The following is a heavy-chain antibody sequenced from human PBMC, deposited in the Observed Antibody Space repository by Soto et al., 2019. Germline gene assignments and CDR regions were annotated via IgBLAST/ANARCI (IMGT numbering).Heavy chain of an antibody. CDR3: ARGQDSGSWIIDH. D-gene: IGHD6-13*01. J-gene: IGHJ4*02. CDR1: GYTFSSYA. V-gene: IGHV1-3*01. CDR2: NNADNGDT. Sequence: QVQLVQSATEVKKPGASVKVSCKASGYTFSSYALHWVRQAPGQRLEWMGCNNADNGDTRYSQKFQDRVTITRDTSASTVYMEVSSLRSEDTAMYYCARGQDSGSWIIDHWGQGTLVTVSS.